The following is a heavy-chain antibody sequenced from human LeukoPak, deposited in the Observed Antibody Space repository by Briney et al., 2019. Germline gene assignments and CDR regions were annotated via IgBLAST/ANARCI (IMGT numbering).Heavy chain of an antibody. D-gene: IGHD3-10*01. V-gene: IGHV1-69*13. J-gene: IGHJ5*02. CDR3: ARQGYGSGPFNWFDP. CDR1: GGTFSSYA. Sequence: TVKVSCKASGGTFSSYAISWVRQAPGQGLEWMGGIIPNFGTANYAQKFQGRVTITADESTSTAYMELSSLRSEDTAVYYCARQGYGSGPFNWFDPWGQGTLVTVSS. CDR2: IIPNFGTA.